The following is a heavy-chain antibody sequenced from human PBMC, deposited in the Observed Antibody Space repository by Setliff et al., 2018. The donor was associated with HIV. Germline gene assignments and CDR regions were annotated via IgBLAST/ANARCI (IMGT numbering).Heavy chain of an antibody. D-gene: IGHD5-12*01. Sequence: SETLSLTCTVSGGSISSGGYYWSWIRQHPGKGLEGIGYIYYSGSAYYNPSLKSRVTISIDTSKNQFSLKLSSVTAADTAVYYCARGLVVVTDSGYDTNSYYYYYMDVWGKGTKVTVSS. J-gene: IGHJ6*03. CDR3: ARGLVVVTDSGYDTNSYYYYYMDV. CDR1: GGSISSGGYY. V-gene: IGHV4-31*03. CDR2: IYYSGSA.